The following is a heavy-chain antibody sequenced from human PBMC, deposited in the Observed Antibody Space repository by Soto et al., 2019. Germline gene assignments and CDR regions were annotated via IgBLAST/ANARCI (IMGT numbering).Heavy chain of an antibody. V-gene: IGHV3-23*01. CDR3: AKGGYFGTFDY. CDR1: GFTFSSYA. Sequence: GSLRLSCAASGFTFSSYAMSWVRQVPGKGLEWVSTISGSGDRTYNADSVKGRFTISRDSSKKTLYLQMNSLRAEDTAVYYCAKGGYFGTFDYWGQGTLVTVSS. CDR2: ISGSGDRT. D-gene: IGHD1-1*01. J-gene: IGHJ4*02.